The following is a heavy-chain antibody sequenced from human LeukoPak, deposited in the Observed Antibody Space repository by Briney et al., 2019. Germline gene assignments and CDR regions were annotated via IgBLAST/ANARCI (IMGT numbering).Heavy chain of an antibody. D-gene: IGHD6-13*01. CDR2: ISGSGGST. J-gene: IGHJ4*02. V-gene: IGHV3-23*01. CDR3: AKPALYSSSWSY. Sequence: PGGSLRLSCAASGFTFSSYGMSWVRQAPGEGLEWVSAISGSGGSTYYADSVKGRFTISRDNSKNTLYLQMNSLRAEDTAVYYCAKPALYSSSWSYWGQGTLVTVSS. CDR1: GFTFSSYG.